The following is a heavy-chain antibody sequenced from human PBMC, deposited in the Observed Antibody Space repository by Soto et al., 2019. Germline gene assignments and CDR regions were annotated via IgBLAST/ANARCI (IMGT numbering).Heavy chain of an antibody. CDR3: AIRGASQWLKF. J-gene: IGHJ4*02. D-gene: IGHD6-19*01. CDR2: IYTGDSDT. CDR1: GYSFTSYW. V-gene: IGHV5-51*04. Sequence: GESLKISCKGSGYSFTSYWIGWVRQVPGKGLEWMGIIYTGDSDTRYSPSFQGQVTISADKPISTAYLQRSSLKASDTAIYYCAIRGASQWLKFWGQGTLVTVSS.